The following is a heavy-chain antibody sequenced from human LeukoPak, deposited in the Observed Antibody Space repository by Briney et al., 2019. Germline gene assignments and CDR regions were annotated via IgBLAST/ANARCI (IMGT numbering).Heavy chain of an antibody. J-gene: IGHJ4*02. CDR1: GGSFSGYY. CDR3: ARLYYYDSGGYSHGGIDY. V-gene: IGHV4-34*01. D-gene: IGHD3-22*01. Sequence: SETLSLTCAVYGGSFSGYYWSWIRQPPGKGLEWIGEINHSGSTNHNPSLKSRVTISVDTSKNQFSLKLSSVTAADTAVYYCARLYYYDSGGYSHGGIDYWGQGTLVTVSS. CDR2: INHSGST.